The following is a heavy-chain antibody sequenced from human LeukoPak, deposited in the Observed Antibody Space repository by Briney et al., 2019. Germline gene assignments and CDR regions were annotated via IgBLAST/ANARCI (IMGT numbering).Heavy chain of an antibody. CDR1: GGSISSSTYY. CDR3: ARTQSITMVRGITYAFDI. Sequence: PSETLSLTCTVSGGSISSSTYYWGWVRQPPGKGLEWIGSIYYSGSTCYNPSLKSRVTISVDTSKNQFSLKLNSVTAADTAVYYCARTQSITMVRGITYAFDIWGQGTMVTVSS. CDR2: IYYSGST. D-gene: IGHD3-10*01. J-gene: IGHJ3*02. V-gene: IGHV4-39*01.